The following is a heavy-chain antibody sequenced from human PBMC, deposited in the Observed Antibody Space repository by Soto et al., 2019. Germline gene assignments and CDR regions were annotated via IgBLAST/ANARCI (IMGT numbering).Heavy chain of an antibody. V-gene: IGHV3-30*18. CDR1: GFTFKNHG. Sequence: QVQLVESGGGVVQPGNSLRLSCAASGFTFKNHGIHWVRQGPGKGLEWVALVSYLGSEKYYIDSEKGRFSVSRDNSKNTVYLQMNSLRPEDTAVYYCAKDRLLRTYYFDYWGQGTRVTVSS. J-gene: IGHJ4*02. CDR2: VSYLGSEK. CDR3: AKDRLLRTYYFDY. D-gene: IGHD2-15*01.